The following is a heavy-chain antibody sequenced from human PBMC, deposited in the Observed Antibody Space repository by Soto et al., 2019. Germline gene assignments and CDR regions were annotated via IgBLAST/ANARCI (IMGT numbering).Heavy chain of an antibody. CDR2: ISYDGNNN. CDR3: ARSRIAAPRPGVMDV. D-gene: IGHD6-6*01. Sequence: QVLLVESGGGVVQPGRSLRLSCAASGFTFSTYAMHWVRQAPGKGLEWVAVISYDGNNNYYADSVKGRFTISRDNSKNTLYLQMNSLRVEDTAVYFCARSRIAAPRPGVMDVWGQGTTVTVSS. J-gene: IGHJ6*02. CDR1: GFTFSTYA. V-gene: IGHV3-30-3*01.